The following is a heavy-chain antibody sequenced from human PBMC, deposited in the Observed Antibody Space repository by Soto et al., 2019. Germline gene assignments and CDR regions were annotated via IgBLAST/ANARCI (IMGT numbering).Heavy chain of an antibody. Sequence: SHRLTDTCTISGSGISRNRASSNSLNQSPSRGLEWLGRAYYRSQWYYDSAVSVRSRITVIPDTSKNQFSLQLNSVTPEDTAVYYCTNQKGDSRTYPGLDIRGQGILVTVSS. V-gene: IGHV6-1*01. J-gene: IGHJ6*02. D-gene: IGHD2-21*02. CDR1: GSGISRNRAS. CDR3: TNQKGDSRTYPGLDI. CDR2: AYYRSQWYY.